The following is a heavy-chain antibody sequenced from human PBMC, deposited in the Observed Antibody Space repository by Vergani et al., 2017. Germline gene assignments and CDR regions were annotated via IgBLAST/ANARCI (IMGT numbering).Heavy chain of an antibody. CDR2: ISDDGSNK. V-gene: IGHV3-30*18. CDR1: GFTFSSYG. D-gene: IGHD3-3*01. CDR3: AKVSSDFWSGQGAFDI. Sequence: QVQLVESGGGVVQPGRSLRLSCAASGFTFSSYGMHWVRQAPGKGLEWVAVISDDGSNKYYADSVKGRFTISRDNSKNTLYLQMNSLRAEDTAVYYCAKVSSDFWSGQGAFDIWGQGTMVTVSS. J-gene: IGHJ3*02.